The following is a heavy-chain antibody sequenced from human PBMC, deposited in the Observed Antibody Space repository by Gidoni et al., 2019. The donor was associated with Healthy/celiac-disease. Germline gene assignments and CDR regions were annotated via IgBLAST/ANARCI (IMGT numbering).Heavy chain of an antibody. Sequence: QVQLQESGPGLAKPSQTLSLTCTVSGGSISSGDYYWSWIRQPPGKGLEWIGYIYYSGSTYYNPSLKSRVTISVDTSKNQFSLKLSSVTAADTAVYYCARVSRVPTVTYYFDYWGQGTLVTVSS. CDR3: ARVSRVPTVTYYFDY. V-gene: IGHV4-30-4*01. D-gene: IGHD4-17*01. CDR1: GGSISSGDYY. CDR2: IYYSGST. J-gene: IGHJ4*02.